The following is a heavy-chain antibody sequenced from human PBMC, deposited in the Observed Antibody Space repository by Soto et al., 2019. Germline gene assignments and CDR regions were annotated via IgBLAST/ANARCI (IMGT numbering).Heavy chain of an antibody. J-gene: IGHJ6*02. V-gene: IGHV4-59*01. CDR2: IYYSGST. D-gene: IGHD3-16*01. CDR3: ASGGDYLYYAMDV. Sequence: SETLSLTCTVSGGSMSDYCWSWIRQPPGMGLEWIAYIYYSGSTNYNPSLKSRVTISVDTSKNQFSLKLSSVAAADTAVYYCASGGDYLYYAMDVWGQGTTVTVSS. CDR1: GGSMSDYC.